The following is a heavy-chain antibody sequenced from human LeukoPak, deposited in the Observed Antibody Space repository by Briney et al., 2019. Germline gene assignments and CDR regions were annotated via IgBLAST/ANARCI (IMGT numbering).Heavy chain of an antibody. CDR1: GYTFTGYY. CDR3: ASLALYGGNSRMDAFDI. CDR2: INPNSGGT. V-gene: IGHV1-2*02. D-gene: IGHD2-21*02. Sequence: ASVKVPCKASGYTFTGYYMHWVRQAPGQGLEWMGWINPNSGGTNYAQKFQGRVTMTRDTSISTAYMELSRLRSDDTAVYYCASLALYGGNSRMDAFDIWGQGTMVTVSS. J-gene: IGHJ3*02.